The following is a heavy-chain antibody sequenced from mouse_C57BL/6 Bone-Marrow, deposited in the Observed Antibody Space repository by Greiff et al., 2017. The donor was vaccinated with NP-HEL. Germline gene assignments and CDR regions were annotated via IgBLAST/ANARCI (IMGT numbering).Heavy chain of an antibody. CDR2: IDPNSGGT. CDR1: GYTFTSYW. V-gene: IGHV1-72*01. J-gene: IGHJ3*01. CDR3: AMRLIDYYGSGLAWFAY. Sequence: VQLQQPGAELVKPGASVKLSCKASGYTFTSYWMHWVKQRPGRGLEWIGRIDPNSGGTKYNEKFKSKATLTVDKPSSTAYMQLSSLTSEDSAVYYCAMRLIDYYGSGLAWFAYWGQGTLVTVSA. D-gene: IGHD1-1*01.